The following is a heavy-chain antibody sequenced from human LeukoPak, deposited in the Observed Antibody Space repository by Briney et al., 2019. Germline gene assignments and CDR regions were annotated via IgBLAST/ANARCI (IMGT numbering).Heavy chain of an antibody. CDR3: ARVLGGGIFDY. J-gene: IGHJ4*02. CDR1: GGTFSSYA. V-gene: IGHV1-18*01. Sequence: ASVKVSCKASGGTFSSYAISWVRQAPGQGLEWMGWISAYNGNTNYAQKLQGRVTMTTDTSTSTAYMELRSLRSDDTAVYYCARVLGGGIFDYWGQGTLVTVSS. D-gene: IGHD2-15*01. CDR2: ISAYNGNT.